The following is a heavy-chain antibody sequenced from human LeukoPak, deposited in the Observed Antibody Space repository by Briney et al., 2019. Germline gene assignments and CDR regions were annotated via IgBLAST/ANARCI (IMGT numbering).Heavy chain of an antibody. V-gene: IGHV4-31*03. CDR3: ARDRVITFGGVNPPRY. D-gene: IGHD3-16*01. CDR1: GGSISSGGYY. J-gene: IGHJ4*02. CDR2: IYYSGST. Sequence: SQTLSLPCTVSGGSISSGGYYWSWIRPHPGKGLEWIGYIYYSGSTYYNPSLKSRVTISVDTSKNQFSLKLSSVTAADTAVYYCARDRVITFGGVNPPRYWGQGTLVTVSS.